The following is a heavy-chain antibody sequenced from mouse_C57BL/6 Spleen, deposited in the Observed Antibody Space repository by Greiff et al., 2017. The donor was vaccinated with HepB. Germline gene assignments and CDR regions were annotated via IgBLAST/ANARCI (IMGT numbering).Heavy chain of an antibody. Sequence: QVQLQQSGAELAKPGASVKLSCKASGYTFTSYWMHWVKQRPGQGLEWIGYINPSSGYTKYNQKFKDKATLTADKSSSTAYMQLSSLTYEDSAVYYCARGNIYYGYDEEVWFAYWGQGTLVTVSA. CDR2: INPSSGYT. J-gene: IGHJ3*01. CDR1: GYTFTSYW. CDR3: ARGNIYYGYDEEVWFAY. V-gene: IGHV1-7*01. D-gene: IGHD2-2*01.